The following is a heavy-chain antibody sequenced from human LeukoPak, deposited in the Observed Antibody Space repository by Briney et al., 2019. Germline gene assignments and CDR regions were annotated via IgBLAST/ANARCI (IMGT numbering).Heavy chain of an antibody. Sequence: GGSLRLSCAASGFTFSSYAMSWVRQAPGKGLEWVSAISGSGGSTYYADSVKGRFTISRDNSKNTLYQQMNSLRAEDTAVYYCAKGYDILTGYYFDYWGQGTLVTVSS. CDR2: ISGSGGST. CDR3: AKGYDILTGYYFDY. V-gene: IGHV3-23*01. CDR1: GFTFSSYA. D-gene: IGHD3-9*01. J-gene: IGHJ4*02.